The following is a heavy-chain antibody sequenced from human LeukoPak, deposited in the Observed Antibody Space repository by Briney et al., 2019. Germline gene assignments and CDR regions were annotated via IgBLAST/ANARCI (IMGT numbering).Heavy chain of an antibody. V-gene: IGHV3-64*04. CDR1: GFTFSSYA. Sequence: PGGSLRLSCSASGFTFSSYAMHWVRQAPGKGLEYVSAISSNGGSTYYADSVKGRFTISRDNSKNTLYLQMNSLRAADTAVYYCAKDGGLWVSAHWGDSWGRGTLVTVSS. CDR3: AKDGGLWVSAHWGDS. D-gene: IGHD7-27*01. CDR2: ISSNGGST. J-gene: IGHJ4*02.